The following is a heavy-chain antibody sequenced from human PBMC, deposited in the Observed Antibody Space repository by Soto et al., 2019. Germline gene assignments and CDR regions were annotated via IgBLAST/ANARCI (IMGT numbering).Heavy chain of an antibody. Sequence: QVQLQESGPGLVKPSETLSLTCTVSGSSITSYYWSWIRQPPGKGLEWIGYIYYSGSTNYNPSLKSRVTISVDTSMNQCSLKLSSVTAADTAVYYCARDRPPDNYYGSGSYYTGAFDIWGQGTMVSVSS. CDR1: GSSITSYY. D-gene: IGHD3-10*01. CDR2: IYYSGST. J-gene: IGHJ3*02. CDR3: ARDRPPDNYYGSGSYYTGAFDI. V-gene: IGHV4-59*01.